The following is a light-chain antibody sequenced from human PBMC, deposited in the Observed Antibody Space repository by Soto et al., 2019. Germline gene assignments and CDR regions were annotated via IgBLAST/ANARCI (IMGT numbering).Light chain of an antibody. CDR1: SSDVGGYNY. CDR2: DVS. J-gene: IGLJ1*01. Sequence: QSALTQPASVSGSPGQSITISCTGTSSDVGGYNYVSWYQQHPGKAPKLIIYDVSSRPSGVSNRFSGSKSGNTASLTISGLQAEDEDDYSCTSYSGSSTLYVFGTGTKVTVL. CDR3: TSYSGSSTLYV. V-gene: IGLV2-14*01.